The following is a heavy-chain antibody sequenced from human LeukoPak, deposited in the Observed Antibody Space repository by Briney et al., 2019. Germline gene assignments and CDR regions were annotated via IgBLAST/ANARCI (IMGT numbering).Heavy chain of an antibody. D-gene: IGHD2-21*02. Sequence: ASVKVSCKASGYTFTGYYMHWVRQAPGQGLEWMGWINPNSGGTNYAQKFQGRVTMTRDTSISTAYMELSRLRSDDTAVYYCARDYPRAYCGGDCPPDYWGQGTLVTVSS. J-gene: IGHJ4*02. V-gene: IGHV1-2*02. CDR2: INPNSGGT. CDR3: ARDYPRAYCGGDCPPDY. CDR1: GYTFTGYY.